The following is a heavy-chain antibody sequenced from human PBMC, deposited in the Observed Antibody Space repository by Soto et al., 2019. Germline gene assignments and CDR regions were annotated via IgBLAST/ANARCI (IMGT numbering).Heavy chain of an antibody. CDR1: GYTFTSYG. Sequence: SVKVSCKASGYTFTSYGISWVRQAPGQGLEWMGWISAYNGNTNYAQKLQGRVTMTTDTSTSTAYMELRSLRSDDTAVYYCARDRKGMYYDILTGSYGYYFDYWGQGTLVTVSS. CDR2: ISAYNGNT. V-gene: IGHV1-18*01. J-gene: IGHJ4*02. CDR3: ARDRKGMYYDILTGSYGYYFDY. D-gene: IGHD3-9*01.